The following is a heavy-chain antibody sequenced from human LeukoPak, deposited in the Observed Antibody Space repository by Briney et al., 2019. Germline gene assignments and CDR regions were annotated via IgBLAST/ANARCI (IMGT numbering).Heavy chain of an antibody. Sequence: SETLSLTCTVSGGSISSYYWSWIRQPPGKGLEWIGYIYYSGTTNYNPSLKSRVTISVGTSKNQFPLKLSSVTAADTAVYYCARGVYIAAAQYGYWGQGTLVTVSS. V-gene: IGHV4-59*01. CDR1: GGSISSYY. D-gene: IGHD6-13*01. CDR2: IYYSGTT. CDR3: ARGVYIAAAQYGY. J-gene: IGHJ4*02.